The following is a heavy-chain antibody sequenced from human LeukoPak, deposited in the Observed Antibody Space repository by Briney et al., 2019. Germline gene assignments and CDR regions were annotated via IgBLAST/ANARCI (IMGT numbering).Heavy chain of an antibody. CDR1: GFIFRNYG. Sequence: QPGGSLRLSCAASGFIFRNYGMYWVRQAPGKGLEWVAVIWHDGSAEFYADSVKGRFSISRDDSKNTVYLQMNSLRVEDTALYYCARDSRGGWSGYFHLWGQGIVVTVSS. J-gene: IGHJ4*02. V-gene: IGHV3-33*07. D-gene: IGHD3-9*01. CDR3: ARDSRGGWSGYFHL. CDR2: IWHDGSAE.